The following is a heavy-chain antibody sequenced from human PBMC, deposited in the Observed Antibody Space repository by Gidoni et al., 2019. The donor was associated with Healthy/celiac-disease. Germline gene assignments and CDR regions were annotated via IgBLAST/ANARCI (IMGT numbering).Heavy chain of an antibody. CDR2: IYSGGST. D-gene: IGHD3-9*01. Sequence: EMQLVESGGGLVKPGGSVSPSCSASGFTVSSNYMSWVRQAPGKGLEWVSVIYSGGSTYYADSVKGRFTISRDNSKNTLYLQMNSLRAEDTAVYYCARHLILTGYPNAFDIWGQGTMVTVSS. CDR3: ARHLILTGYPNAFDI. CDR1: GFTVSSNY. J-gene: IGHJ3*02. V-gene: IGHV3-53*01.